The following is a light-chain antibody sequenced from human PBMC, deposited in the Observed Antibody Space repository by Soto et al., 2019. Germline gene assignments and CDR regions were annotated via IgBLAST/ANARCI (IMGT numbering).Light chain of an antibody. CDR2: WAS. Sequence: DFVMTQSPYSLSVALGERATIHCKSIQSVFYSSNSQNYLAWYQQKPGQPPKLLIYWASTRESGVPDRFSGSGSGTDFTLTISSLQAEDVAVYYCQQYYGSPLTFGGGTKVDIK. J-gene: IGKJ4*01. CDR1: QSVFYSSNSQNY. CDR3: QQYYGSPLT. V-gene: IGKV4-1*01.